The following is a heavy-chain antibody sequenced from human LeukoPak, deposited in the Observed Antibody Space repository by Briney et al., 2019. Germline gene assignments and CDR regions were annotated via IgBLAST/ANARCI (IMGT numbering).Heavy chain of an antibody. D-gene: IGHD2-2*02. Sequence: SETLSLTCTVSGGSISSYYWSWIRQPPGKGLEWIGYIYYSGSTNYNPSLKSRVTISVDTSKNQFSLKLSSVTAADTAVYYCARHVSSTLYIDYWGQGTLVTVSS. CDR1: GGSISSYY. CDR2: IYYSGST. V-gene: IGHV4-59*08. J-gene: IGHJ4*02. CDR3: ARHVSSTLYIDY.